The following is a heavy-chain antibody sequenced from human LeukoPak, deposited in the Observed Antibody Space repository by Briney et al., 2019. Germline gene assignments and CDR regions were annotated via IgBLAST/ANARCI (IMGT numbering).Heavy chain of an antibody. CDR2: IYYSGST. J-gene: IGHJ5*02. Sequence: SETLSLTCTVSGGSISSSSYYWGWIRQPPGKGLEWIGSIYYSGSTYYNPSLKSRVTISVDTSKNQFSLKLSSVTAADTAVYYCARDPSLVAPEGNWFDPWGQGTLVTVSS. V-gene: IGHV4-39*07. D-gene: IGHD2-15*01. CDR3: ARDPSLVAPEGNWFDP. CDR1: GGSISSSSYY.